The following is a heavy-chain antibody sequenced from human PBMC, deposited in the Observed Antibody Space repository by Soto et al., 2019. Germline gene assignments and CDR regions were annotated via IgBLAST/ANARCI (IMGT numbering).Heavy chain of an antibody. CDR1: GFTFGHSA. Sequence: GGCLRLSCAASGFTFGHSAMSCVRQAPGKGLEWVAAISGTGGAAYYADSVKGRFTISRDNSRNTLFLQMNSLRVDDTAIYHCAKPEEVVRGFDFWGRGTLVTVSS. J-gene: IGHJ4*02. CDR2: ISGTGGAA. V-gene: IGHV3-23*01. D-gene: IGHD3-10*01. CDR3: AKPEEVVRGFDF.